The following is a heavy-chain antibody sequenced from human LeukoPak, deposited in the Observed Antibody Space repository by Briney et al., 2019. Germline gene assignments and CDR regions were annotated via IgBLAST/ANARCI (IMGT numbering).Heavy chain of an antibody. V-gene: IGHV1-2*02. CDR2: INPNSGGT. J-gene: IGHJ4*02. CDR1: GYTFTSYY. Sequence: ASVKVSCKASGYTFTSYYMHWVRQAPGHGLEWMGWINPNSGGTNYAQKFQGRVTMTRDTSISTAYMELSRLRSDDTAVYYCASFGYYDILTGYHEYCSGGSCHGDFDYWGQGTLVTVSS. CDR3: ASFGYYDILTGYHEYCSGGSCHGDFDY. D-gene: IGHD3-9*01.